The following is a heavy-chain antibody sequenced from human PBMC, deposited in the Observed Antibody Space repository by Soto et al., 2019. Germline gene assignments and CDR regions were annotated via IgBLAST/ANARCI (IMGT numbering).Heavy chain of an antibody. Sequence: EVQLLESGGGLVQPGGSLRLSCAASGFTFSNYAMSWVRQAPGKGLEWVSGITGGGDYTYYADSVKGRLTTSRDNSKNTVFLQINSLSPDDTAVYYCARSSIDYGIEVWGQGNTVTVSS. CDR1: GFTFSNYA. J-gene: IGHJ6*02. CDR2: ITGGGDYT. V-gene: IGHV3-23*01. D-gene: IGHD2-2*01. CDR3: ARSSIDYGIEV.